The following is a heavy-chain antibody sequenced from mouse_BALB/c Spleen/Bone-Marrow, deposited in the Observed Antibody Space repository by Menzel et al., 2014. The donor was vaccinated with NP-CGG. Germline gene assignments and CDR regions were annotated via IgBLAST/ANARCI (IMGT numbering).Heavy chain of an antibody. CDR2: IDPANGNT. CDR1: GFNIKDTY. Sequence: VQLQQSGAELVKPGASVKLSCTASGFNIKDTYMHWVKQRPEQGLEWIGRIDPANGNTKYDPKFQGKATITADTSSNTADLQLSSLTTEDPAVYYCANYYYGSSLFAYWGQGTLVTVSA. D-gene: IGHD1-1*01. J-gene: IGHJ3*01. V-gene: IGHV14-3*02. CDR3: ANYYYGSSLFAY.